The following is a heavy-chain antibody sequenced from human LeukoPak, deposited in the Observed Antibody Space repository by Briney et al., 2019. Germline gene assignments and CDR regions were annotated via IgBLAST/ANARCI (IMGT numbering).Heavy chain of an antibody. V-gene: IGHV4-34*01. D-gene: IGHD6-19*01. CDR3: ARGGKQWLVKGFDY. J-gene: IGHJ4*02. Sequence: SETLSLTCAVYGGSFSGYYWSWIRQPPGKGLEWIGEINHSGSTNYNPSLKSRVTISVDTSKNQFSLKLSSVTAADTAVYYCARGGKQWLVKGFDYWGQGALVTVSS. CDR1: GGSFSGYY. CDR2: INHSGST.